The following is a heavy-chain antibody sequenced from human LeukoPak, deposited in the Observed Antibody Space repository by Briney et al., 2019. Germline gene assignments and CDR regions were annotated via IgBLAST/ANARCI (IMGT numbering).Heavy chain of an antibody. CDR2: IYYSGSS. Sequence: SETLSLTCTVSGGSISSSSYYWGWTRQPPGKGLEWIGRIYYSGSSYYNPTLKSRVTISVATSKNQFSLKLSSVTAADTAVYYCARCSQWELQAAAFDIWGQGTMVTVSS. D-gene: IGHD1-26*01. J-gene: IGHJ3*02. V-gene: IGHV4-39*01. CDR1: GGSISSSSYY. CDR3: ARCSQWELQAAAFDI.